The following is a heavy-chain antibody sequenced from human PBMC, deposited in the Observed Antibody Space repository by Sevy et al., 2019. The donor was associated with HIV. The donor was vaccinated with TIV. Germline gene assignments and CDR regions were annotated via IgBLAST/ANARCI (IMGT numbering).Heavy chain of an antibody. CDR1: GGTFSSYA. V-gene: IGHV1-69*06. CDR2: IIPIFGTA. J-gene: IGHJ4*02. Sequence: ASVKVSCKASGGTFSSYAISWVRQAPGQGLEWMGGIIPIFGTANYPQKFQGSVTITADKSTSTAYMELSSLRSEDTAVYYCTAEPYYYDSSGYYYEGIIWGQGTLVTVSS. CDR3: TAEPYYYDSSGYYYEGII. D-gene: IGHD3-22*01.